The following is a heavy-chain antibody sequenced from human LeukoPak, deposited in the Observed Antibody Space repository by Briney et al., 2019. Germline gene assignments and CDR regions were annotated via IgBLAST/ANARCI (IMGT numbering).Heavy chain of an antibody. Sequence: GGSLRLSCAASGFTFSSYSMNWVRQAPGKGLEWVSSISRNSRYIYYADSMKGRFTISRDNAKNSLYLQMNSLRAEDTAVYYCARDNDYYYGSGTYYPAYNWFDPWGQGTLVTVSS. CDR1: GFTFSSYS. D-gene: IGHD3-10*01. CDR2: ISRNSRYI. V-gene: IGHV3-21*01. J-gene: IGHJ5*02. CDR3: ARDNDYYYGSGTYYPAYNWFDP.